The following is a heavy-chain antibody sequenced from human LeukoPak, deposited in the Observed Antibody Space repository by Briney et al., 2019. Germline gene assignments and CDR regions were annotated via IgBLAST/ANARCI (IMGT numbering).Heavy chain of an antibody. V-gene: IGHV3-23*01. J-gene: IGHJ5*02. CDR2: IFPSGGEI. CDR3: VTYRQVMLPFEA. Sequence: GGSPRLSCAASGFTFSTFAMLWVRQPRGKGLKWVSSIFPSGGEIHYADSVRGRFTISRDNSKSTLSLQMNSLRAEDTAIYYCVTYRQVMLPFEAWGQGTLVTVSS. D-gene: IGHD5-18*01. CDR1: GFTFSTFA.